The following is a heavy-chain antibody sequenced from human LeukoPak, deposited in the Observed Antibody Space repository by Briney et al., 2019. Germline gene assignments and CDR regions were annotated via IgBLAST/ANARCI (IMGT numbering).Heavy chain of an antibody. J-gene: IGHJ4*02. CDR1: GFTFSSYA. CDR3: AKVPQDY. Sequence: GGSLRLSCAASGFTFSSYAMRWVRQAPGKGLEWVSAISGSGGSTYYEHYVKGRFTISRDNSQNTLYLQMNRLRAEDTAVYYCAKVPQDYWGQGTLVTVSS. V-gene: IGHV3-23*01. CDR2: ISGSGGST.